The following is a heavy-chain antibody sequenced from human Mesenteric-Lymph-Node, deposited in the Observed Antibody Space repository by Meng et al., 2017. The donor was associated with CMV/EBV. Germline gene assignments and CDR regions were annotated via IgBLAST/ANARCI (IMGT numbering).Heavy chain of an antibody. CDR1: GFTFSSYS. D-gene: IGHD5-18*01. J-gene: IGHJ4*02. Sequence: GGSLRLSCAASGFTFSSYSMNWVRQAPGKGLEWVSSISSSSSYIYYADSVKGRFTISRDNAKNSLYLQMNSLRAEDTAVYYCARGRDTAMVTCDYWGQGTPVTVSS. CDR2: ISSSSSYI. V-gene: IGHV3-21*01. CDR3: ARGRDTAMVTCDY.